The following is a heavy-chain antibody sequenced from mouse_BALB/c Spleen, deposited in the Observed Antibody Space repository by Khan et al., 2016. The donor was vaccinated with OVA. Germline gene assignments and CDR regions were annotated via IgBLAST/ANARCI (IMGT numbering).Heavy chain of an antibody. CDR3: AYSLLLYAMVY. J-gene: IGHJ4*01. V-gene: IGHV14-3*02. CDR1: GFHIKDTY. CDR2: IDPANGNT. Sequence: VQLQQPGAELVRPGASVKLSCTASGFHIKDTYVHWVKQRPEQGLEWIGRIDPANGNTKYDPKFQGKATITADTSSNTAYLQLGSLTYEDTDVSYCAYSLLLYAMVYWGQGTSVTVSS. D-gene: IGHD1-2*01.